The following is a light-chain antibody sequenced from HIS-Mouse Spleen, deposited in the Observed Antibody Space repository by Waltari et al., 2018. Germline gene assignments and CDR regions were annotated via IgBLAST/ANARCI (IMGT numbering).Light chain of an antibody. CDR1: QSLLHSNGYNY. J-gene: IGKJ3*01. CDR3: MQARQTPFT. CDR2: LGS. V-gene: IGKV2-28*01. Sequence: DIVMTQSPLYVPVTPGEPASIACRPSQSLLHSNGYNYFDWYLQKPGQSPQLLHYLGSNRASGVHDRFSGSGSGTDFTLKISRVGAEDVGVYYCMQARQTPFTFGPGTKVDI.